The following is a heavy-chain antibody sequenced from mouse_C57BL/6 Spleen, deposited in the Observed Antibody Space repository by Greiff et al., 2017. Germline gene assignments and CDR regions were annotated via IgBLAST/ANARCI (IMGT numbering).Heavy chain of an antibody. CDR3: ARYSRYFDV. Sequence: EVQLQESGPELVKPGASVKIPCKASGYTFTDYNMDWVKQSHGKSLEWIGDINPNNGGTIYNQKFKGKATLTVDKSSSTAYMELRSLTSEDTAVYYCARYSRYFDVWGTGTTVTVSS. V-gene: IGHV1-18*01. CDR1: GYTFTDYN. J-gene: IGHJ1*03. CDR2: INPNNGGT.